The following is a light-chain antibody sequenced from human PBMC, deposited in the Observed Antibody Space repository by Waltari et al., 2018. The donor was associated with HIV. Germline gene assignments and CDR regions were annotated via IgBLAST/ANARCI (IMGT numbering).Light chain of an antibody. J-gene: IGLJ2*01. CDR1: SGPVTSGHY. CDR2: DTH. CDR3: LLSYSGARPAI. V-gene: IGLV7-46*01. Sequence: QAVVTQEHALTVSPGGTVNLTCCSSSGPVTSGHYPNWFQQRPGQAHSALIYDTHTNHSRTPARFSGSLLGGKAALTLSGAQPEDEADYFCLLSYSGARPAIFGGGTKLSVL.